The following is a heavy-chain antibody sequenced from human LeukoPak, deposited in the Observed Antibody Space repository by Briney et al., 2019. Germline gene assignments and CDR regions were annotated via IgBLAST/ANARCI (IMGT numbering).Heavy chain of an antibody. CDR1: GFTFSSYG. CDR2: IRYDGSNK. V-gene: IGHV3-30*02. CDR3: AKVNSMTTVVTLFDY. Sequence: PGGSLRLSCAASGFTFSSYGIHWVRQAPGTGLEWVALIRYDGSNKYYADSVKGRFTISRDNSKNTLYLQMNSLRAEDTAVYYCAKVNSMTTVVTLFDYWGQGTLVTVSS. J-gene: IGHJ4*02. D-gene: IGHD4-23*01.